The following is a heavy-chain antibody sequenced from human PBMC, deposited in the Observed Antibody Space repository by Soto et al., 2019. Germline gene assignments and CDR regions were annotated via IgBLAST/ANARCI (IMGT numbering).Heavy chain of an antibody. CDR3: ARVATTETTSRYYAMAV. CDR2: ISSSSSYI. CDR1: GFTFSSYS. J-gene: IGHJ6*02. D-gene: IGHD1-1*01. V-gene: IGHV3-21*01. Sequence: EVQLVESGGGLVKPGGSLRLSCAASGFTFSSYSMNWVRQAPGKGLEWVSSISSSSSYIYSADSVKGRFTISRDTAKNSLYLQMSRLTAEATAMYYCARVATTETTSRYYAMAVWGHGTTVTVSS.